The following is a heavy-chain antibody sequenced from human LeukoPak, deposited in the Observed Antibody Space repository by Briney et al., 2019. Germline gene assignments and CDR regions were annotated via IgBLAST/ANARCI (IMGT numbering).Heavy chain of an antibody. CDR1: GYTFTSYY. Sequence: ASVKVSCKASGYTFTSYYIHWVRQAPGQGLEWMGIINPSGGSTSYAQKFQGRVTMTRDTSTSTVYMELSSLRSEDTAVYCCARDTNGLFDYWGQGTLVTVSS. J-gene: IGHJ4*02. V-gene: IGHV1-46*01. CDR3: ARDTNGLFDY. CDR2: INPSGGST. D-gene: IGHD2-8*01.